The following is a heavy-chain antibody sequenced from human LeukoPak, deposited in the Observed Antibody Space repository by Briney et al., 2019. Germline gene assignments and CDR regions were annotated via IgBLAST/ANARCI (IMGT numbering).Heavy chain of an antibody. J-gene: IGHJ4*02. CDR1: GGSISSSSYY. D-gene: IGHD3-10*01. CDR3: ARSRWFGESFDY. V-gene: IGHV4-39*07. Sequence: SETLSLTCTVSGGSISSSSYYWGWIRQPPGKGLEWIGSIYYSGSTYYNPSLKSRVTISVDTSKNQFSLKLSSVTAADTAVYYCARSRWFGESFDYWGQGTLVTVSS. CDR2: IYYSGST.